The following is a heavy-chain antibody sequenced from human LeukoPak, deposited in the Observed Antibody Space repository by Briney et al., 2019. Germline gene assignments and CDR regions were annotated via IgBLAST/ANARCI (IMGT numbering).Heavy chain of an antibody. J-gene: IGHJ2*01. CDR3: ARAPYDSSGYFYWYFDL. CDR1: GFTFSSYG. D-gene: IGHD3-22*01. Sequence: TGGSLRLSCAASGFTFSSYGMHWVRQAPGKGLEWVAVIWYDGSNRYYADSVKGRFTISRDNSKNTLYLQMNSLRAEDTAVYYCARAPYDSSGYFYWYFDLWGRGTLVTVSS. CDR2: IWYDGSNR. V-gene: IGHV3-33*01.